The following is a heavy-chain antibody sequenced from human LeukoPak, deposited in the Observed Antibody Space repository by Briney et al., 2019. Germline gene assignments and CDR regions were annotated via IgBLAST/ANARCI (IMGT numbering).Heavy chain of an antibody. CDR1: GYTFSNYW. J-gene: IGHJ3*02. V-gene: IGHV5-51*01. D-gene: IGHD5-18*01. Sequence: GESLKISCKGSGYTFSNYWIGWVRQMPGKDLEWMGIIYPGDSDTRYSPSFQGQVTISADKSISTAYLQWSSLKASDTAMYYCARRGYSYGWALWAFDIWGQGTMVTVSS. CDR3: ARRGYSYGWALWAFDI. CDR2: IYPGDSDT.